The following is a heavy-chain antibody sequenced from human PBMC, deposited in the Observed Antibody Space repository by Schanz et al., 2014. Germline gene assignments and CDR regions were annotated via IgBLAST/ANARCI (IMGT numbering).Heavy chain of an antibody. D-gene: IGHD4-17*01. Sequence: VQLVDSGGGLVKPGGSLRLSCAASGFTFSDYYMTWIRQAPGKGLEWVGHSRNKGHSYTSEYAASVKGRFTISRDESESSLYLQMDSLRAEDTAVYYCARAFLGYYGDLAYWGQGTLLTVSS. CDR3: ARAFLGYYGDLAY. CDR2: SRNKGHSYTS. J-gene: IGHJ4*02. CDR1: GFTFSDYY. V-gene: IGHV3-72*01.